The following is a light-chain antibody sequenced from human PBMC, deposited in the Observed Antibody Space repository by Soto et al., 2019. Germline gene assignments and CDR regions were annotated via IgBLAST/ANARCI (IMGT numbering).Light chain of an antibody. CDR1: QNVNSN. CDR2: NVS. V-gene: IGKV3-15*01. CDR3: QQYNTFNT. Sequence: EIAMTQSPATLSVSPGQRATLSCRASQNVNSNLAWYQQKPGHAPSLLMYNVSTRATGFPARFSGSVSGTEFTLTISSLQSEDSAIYYCQQYNTFNTFGQGTKLEIK. J-gene: IGKJ2*01.